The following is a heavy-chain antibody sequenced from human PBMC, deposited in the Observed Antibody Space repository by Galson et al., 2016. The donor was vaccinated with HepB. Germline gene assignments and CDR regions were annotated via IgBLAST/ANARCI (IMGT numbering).Heavy chain of an antibody. D-gene: IGHD6-6*01. J-gene: IGHJ4*02. CDR2: ISYEGSNK. CDR1: GFTFNSYG. V-gene: IGHV3-30*03. CDR3: ASGIAARLNYFDY. Sequence: SLRLSCAASGFTFNSYGMHWVRQSPGKGLEWVAVISYEGSNKYYADSVKGRFTISRDNSKNTLYLQMNSLRAEDTAVYYCASGIAARLNYFDYWGQGTLVTVSS.